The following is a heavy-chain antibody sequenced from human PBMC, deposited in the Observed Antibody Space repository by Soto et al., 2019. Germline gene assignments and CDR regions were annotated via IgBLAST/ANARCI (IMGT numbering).Heavy chain of an antibody. J-gene: IGHJ6*02. Sequence: GGSLRLSCVASVFRFSGSTMNLVRQSPGKGLEWVSTISGSGGSTYYADSVRGRFTISRDNSKNMLYVKMNSLRVEDTAVYFCAKDRAPSEVWGQGTTVTVSS. CDR3: AKDRAPSEV. CDR1: VFRFSGST. V-gene: IGHV3-23*01. CDR2: ISGSGGST.